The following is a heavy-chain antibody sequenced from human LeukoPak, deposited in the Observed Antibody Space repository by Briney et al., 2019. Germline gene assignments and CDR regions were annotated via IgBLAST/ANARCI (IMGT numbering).Heavy chain of an antibody. D-gene: IGHD1-20*01. V-gene: IGHV4-34*01. CDR1: GGSFSGYY. J-gene: IGHJ1*01. CDR2: INHSGST. Sequence: SETLSLTCAVYGGSFSGYYWSWIRHPPGKGLEWIGEINHSGSTNYNPSLKSRVTISVDTSKNQFSLKLSSVTAADTAVYHCARVGITGSHLKHWGQGTLVTVSS. CDR3: ARVGITGSHLKH.